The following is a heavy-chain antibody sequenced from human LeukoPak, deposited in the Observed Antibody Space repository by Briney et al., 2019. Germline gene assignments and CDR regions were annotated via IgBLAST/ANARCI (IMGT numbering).Heavy chain of an antibody. J-gene: IGHJ3*02. CDR3: AKDGTYDFWSGYSI. CDR2: ISGSGGST. D-gene: IGHD3-3*01. V-gene: IGHV3-23*01. CDR1: GFTFSSYA. Sequence: GGSLRLSCAASGFTFSSYAMSWVRQAPGKGLEWVSGISGSGGSTYYADSVKGRFTISRDNSKNTLYLQMNSLRAEDTAVYYCAKDGTYDFWSGYSIWGQGTMATVSS.